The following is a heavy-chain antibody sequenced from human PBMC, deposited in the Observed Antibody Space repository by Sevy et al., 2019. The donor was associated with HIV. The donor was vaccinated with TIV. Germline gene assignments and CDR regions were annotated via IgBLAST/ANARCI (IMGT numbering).Heavy chain of an antibody. V-gene: IGHV3-23*01. CDR1: GFIFSNYA. Sequence: GGSLRLSCAASGFIFSNYAMSWVRQPPGQGLEWVSAISGSDSKTYCADSVKGRFTISRDNSKNMLYLQMNSLRAEDTAIYYCAKDLYCSSTSCSNDYWGQGSLVTVSS. CDR3: AKDLYCSSTSCSNDY. CDR2: ISGSDSKT. J-gene: IGHJ4*02. D-gene: IGHD2-2*01.